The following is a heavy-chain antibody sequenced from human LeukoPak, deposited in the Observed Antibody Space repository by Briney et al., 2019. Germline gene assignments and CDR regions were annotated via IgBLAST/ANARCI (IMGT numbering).Heavy chain of an antibody. CDR1: GGSISNYY. D-gene: IGHD3-22*01. J-gene: IGHJ6*02. CDR2: IYYSGST. CDR3: ASTPYYDSSGYPDV. V-gene: IGHV4-59*08. Sequence: AETLSLTCTVSGGSISNYYWSWIRQPPGKGLEWIGYIYYSGSTNYNPSLKSRVTISVDTFKNQFSLKLNSVTAADTAVYYCASTPYYDSSGYPDVWGQGTTVTVSS.